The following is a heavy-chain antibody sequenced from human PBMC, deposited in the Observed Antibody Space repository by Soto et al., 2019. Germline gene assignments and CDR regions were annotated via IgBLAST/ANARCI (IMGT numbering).Heavy chain of an antibody. J-gene: IGHJ6*02. Sequence: ASVKVSCKASGYSFTNYAMHWVRQAPGQGLEWMGWINAGNGNTKYSQKFQGRVTITRDTSASTLYMELSSLRSEDTAVYYCATDSWRDYYKGMDVWGQGTTVTVSS. D-gene: IGHD3-3*01. V-gene: IGHV1-3*01. CDR3: ATDSWRDYYKGMDV. CDR1: GYSFTNYA. CDR2: INAGNGNT.